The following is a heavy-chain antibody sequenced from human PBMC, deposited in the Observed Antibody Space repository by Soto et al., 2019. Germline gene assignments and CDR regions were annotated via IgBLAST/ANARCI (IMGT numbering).Heavy chain of an antibody. CDR3: ARHPGYCSGNGCYDYYTMDV. CDR1: GYSIASSSYS. Sequence: SDTLSLTCIVPGYSIASSSYSWAWICQPPGMGLECIGTIYYVVNTYYNPSLKSRVTISVDTSKNQFSLELTSVTAADTAVYFCARHPGYCSGNGCYDYYTMDVWGQGTTVT. V-gene: IGHV4-39*01. J-gene: IGHJ6*02. CDR2: IYYVVNT. D-gene: IGHD2-2*01.